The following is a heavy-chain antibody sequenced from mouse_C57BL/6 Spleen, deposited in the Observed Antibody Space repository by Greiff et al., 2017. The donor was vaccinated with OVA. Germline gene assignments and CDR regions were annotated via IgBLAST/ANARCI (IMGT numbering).Heavy chain of an antibody. J-gene: IGHJ4*01. CDR1: GFSLTSYG. CDR2: IWGGGST. Sequence: VMLVESGPGLVAPSQSLSITCTVSGFSLTSYGVDWVRQPPGKGLEWMGVIWGGGSTNYNTALMSRLSISKDNSKSQVVLKRNSLQTDDTAMYYCDKRKYGKGGKYYAMDYWGQGTSVTVSS. CDR3: DKRKYGKGGKYYAMDY. V-gene: IGHV2-9*01. D-gene: IGHD1-1*01.